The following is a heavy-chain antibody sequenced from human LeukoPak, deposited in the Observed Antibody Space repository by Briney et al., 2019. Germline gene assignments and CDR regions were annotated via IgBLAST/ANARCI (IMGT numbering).Heavy chain of an antibody. CDR2: INHSGST. CDR3: AHIGSGSYYAFDI. V-gene: IGHV4-34*01. Sequence: SETLSLTCAVYGGSFSGYYWSWIRQPPGKGLEWIGEINHSGSTNYNPSLKSRVTISVDTSKNQFSLKLSSVTAADTAVYYCAHIGSGSYYAFDIWGQGTMVTVSS. J-gene: IGHJ3*02. D-gene: IGHD3-10*01. CDR1: GGSFSGYY.